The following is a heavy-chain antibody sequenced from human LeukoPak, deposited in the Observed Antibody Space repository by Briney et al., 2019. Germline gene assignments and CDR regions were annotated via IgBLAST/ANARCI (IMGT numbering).Heavy chain of an antibody. Sequence: GGSLRLSCAASGLTVSSKYMSWVRQAPGKGLEWVAVISYDGSNKYYADSVKGRFTISRGNSKNTLYLQMNSLRAEDTAVYYCAKILYDSYNSANDYWGQGTLVTVSS. CDR2: ISYDGSNK. CDR1: GLTVSSKY. V-gene: IGHV3-30*18. CDR3: AKILYDSYNSANDY. J-gene: IGHJ4*02. D-gene: IGHD3-22*01.